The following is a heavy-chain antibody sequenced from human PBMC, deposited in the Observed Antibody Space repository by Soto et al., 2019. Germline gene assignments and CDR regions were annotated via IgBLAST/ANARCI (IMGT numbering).Heavy chain of an antibody. CDR3: ARGPGYPHRWFDP. J-gene: IGHJ5*02. V-gene: IGHV3-53*01. D-gene: IGHD2-2*01. Sequence: EVQLVESGGGLIQPGGSLRLSCAASGFTVSSNYMSWVRQAPGKGLEWVSVIYSGGSTYYADSVKGRFTISRDNSKTTLYLQMNSLRAEDTAVYYCARGPGYPHRWFDPWGQGTLVTVSS. CDR1: GFTVSSNY. CDR2: IYSGGST.